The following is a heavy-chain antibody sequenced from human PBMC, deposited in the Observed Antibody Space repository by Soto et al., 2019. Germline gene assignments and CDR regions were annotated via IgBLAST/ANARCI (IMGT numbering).Heavy chain of an antibody. CDR1: GYTFTSYD. CDR3: ARASYGYYPDAFDI. D-gene: IGHD5-18*01. V-gene: IGHV1-8*01. Sequence: ASVKVSCKASGYTFTSYDINWVRQATGQGLEWMGWMNPNSGNTGYAQKFQGRVTMTRNTSISTAYMELSSLRSEDTAVYYCARASYGYYPDAFDIWGQGTMVTVSS. CDR2: MNPNSGNT. J-gene: IGHJ3*02.